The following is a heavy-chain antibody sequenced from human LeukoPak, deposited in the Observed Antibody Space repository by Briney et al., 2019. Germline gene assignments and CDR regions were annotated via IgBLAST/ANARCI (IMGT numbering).Heavy chain of an antibody. J-gene: IGHJ4*02. CDR3: ARDRDSSMATMFDY. D-gene: IGHD3-22*01. V-gene: IGHV3-23*01. CDR1: GFTFSSYA. Sequence: GGSLRLSCAASGFTFSSYAMSWVRQAPGKGLEWVSAISGSGGTKYYADSVKGRFTISRDNSKNTLCLQMNSLRAEDTAVYYCARDRDSSMATMFDYWGQGTLVTVSS. CDR2: ISGSGGTK.